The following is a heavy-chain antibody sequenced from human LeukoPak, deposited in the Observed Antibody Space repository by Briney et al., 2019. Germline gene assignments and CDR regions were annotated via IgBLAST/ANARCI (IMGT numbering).Heavy chain of an antibody. CDR1: GGSFSGYY. D-gene: IGHD3-3*01. CDR2: INHSGST. V-gene: IGHV4-34*01. J-gene: IGHJ6*02. CDR3: ALLDDFWSGYSHYYGMDV. Sequence: SETLSLTCAVYGGSFSGYYWSWIRQPPGKGLEWIGEINHSGSTNYNPSLKSRVTISVDTSKNQFSLKLSSVIAADTAVYYCALLDDFWSGYSHYYGMDVWGQGTTVTVSS.